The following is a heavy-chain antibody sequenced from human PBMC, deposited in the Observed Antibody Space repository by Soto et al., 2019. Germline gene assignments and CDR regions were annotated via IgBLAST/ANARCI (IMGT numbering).Heavy chain of an antibody. Sequence: SETLSLTCTVSGGSISSHIYYWSWIRQHPGKGLEWIGYIYYSGSTYYNPSLKSRVTISVDTSRNQFSLKVSSVTAADTAVYYCATHSLDSGYGSSWGPGTLVTVSS. CDR1: GGSISSHIYY. CDR3: ATHSLDSGYGSS. J-gene: IGHJ5*02. D-gene: IGHD5-12*01. V-gene: IGHV4-31*03. CDR2: IYYSGST.